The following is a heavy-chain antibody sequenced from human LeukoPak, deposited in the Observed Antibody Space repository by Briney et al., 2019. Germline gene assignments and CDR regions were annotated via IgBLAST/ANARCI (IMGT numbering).Heavy chain of an antibody. D-gene: IGHD2-15*01. CDR3: AREGDYCSGGSCYEN. V-gene: IGHV3-21*01. Sequence: KSGGSLRLSCAASGFTFSSYSMNWVRQAPGKGLEWVSSISSSSSYIYYADSVKGRFTISRDNAKNSLYLQMNSLRAEDTAVYYCAREGDYCSGGSCYENWGQGTLVTASS. J-gene: IGHJ4*02. CDR1: GFTFSSYS. CDR2: ISSSSSYI.